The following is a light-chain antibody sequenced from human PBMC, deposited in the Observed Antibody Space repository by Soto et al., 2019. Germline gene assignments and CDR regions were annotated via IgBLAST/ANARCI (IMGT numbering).Light chain of an antibody. V-gene: IGLV2-14*01. J-gene: IGLJ1*01. CDR2: EVS. CDR1: TSDVGGYNF. Sequence: QSVLTQPASVSGSLGQSITISCTGTTSDVGGYNFVSWYQHHPGKAPKIMIYEVSNRPSRFSNRFSGSKSGTTASLTISGLQSEDEADYYCSSYTIISTLVFGTGTKLTVL. CDR3: SSYTIISTLV.